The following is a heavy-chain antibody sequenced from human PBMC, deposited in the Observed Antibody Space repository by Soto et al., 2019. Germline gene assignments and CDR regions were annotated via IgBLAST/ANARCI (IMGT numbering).Heavy chain of an antibody. CDR2: INHSGST. Sequence: SETLSHTCAFSDLKFRCYYLSWIRQPPGKGLEWIGEINHSGSTNYNPSLNSRVTISVDTSKNQFSLKLSSGTAADTAVYYCASGPPEYIVLMVYAKNTGFAPWGQGTLVTVSS. CDR3: ASGPPEYIVLMVYAKNTGFAP. V-gene: IGHV4-34*01. D-gene: IGHD2-8*01. CDR1: DLKFRCYY. J-gene: IGHJ5*02.